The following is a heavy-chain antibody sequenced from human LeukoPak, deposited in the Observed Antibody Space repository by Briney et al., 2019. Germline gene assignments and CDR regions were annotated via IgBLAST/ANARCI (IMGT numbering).Heavy chain of an antibody. D-gene: IGHD5-12*01. CDR2: INPNSGGT. Sequence: GASVKVSCKASGYTFTGYYMHWVRQAPGQGLEWMGWINPNSGGTNYAQKFQGWVTMTRDTSISTAYMELSRLRSDDTAVYYCARAPRGYSGYDGEFDYCGQGTLVTVSS. CDR1: GYTFTGYY. CDR3: ARAPRGYSGYDGEFDY. J-gene: IGHJ4*02. V-gene: IGHV1-2*04.